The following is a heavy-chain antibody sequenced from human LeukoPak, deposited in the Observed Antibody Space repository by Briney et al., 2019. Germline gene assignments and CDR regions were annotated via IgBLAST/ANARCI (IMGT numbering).Heavy chain of an antibody. CDR2: IYYSGNT. V-gene: IGHV4-31*03. D-gene: IGHD6-13*01. J-gene: IGHJ4*02. CDR3: ARALGTIWSFGC. CDR1: GDSVSNGDYY. Sequence: SQTLSLTCTVSGDSVSNGDYYWTWIRQHPGKGLEWIGYIYYSGNTYYNLSLKSRLTMSVDTSKDQFSLKLTSVTAADTAVYYCARALGTIWSFGCWGQGTLVTVSS.